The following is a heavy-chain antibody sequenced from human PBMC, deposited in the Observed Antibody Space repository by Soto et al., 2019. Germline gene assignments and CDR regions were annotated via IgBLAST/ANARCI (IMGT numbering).Heavy chain of an antibody. CDR2: IYYSGST. Sequence: SETLSLTCTVSAGSISSYDWSWIRQPPGKGLEWIGYIYYSGSTNYNPSLKSRVTISVDTSKNQFSLKLSSVTAADTAVYYCARDEGSADYYYYGMDVWGQGTTVT. CDR1: AGSISSYD. D-gene: IGHD3-10*01. V-gene: IGHV4-59*01. CDR3: ARDEGSADYYYYGMDV. J-gene: IGHJ6*02.